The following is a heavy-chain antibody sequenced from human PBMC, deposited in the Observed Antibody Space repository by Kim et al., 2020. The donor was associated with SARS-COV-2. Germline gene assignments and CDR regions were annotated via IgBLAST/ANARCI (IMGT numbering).Heavy chain of an antibody. CDR3: ARARVATTINNFDY. Sequence: SVKVSCKASGGTFSSYAISWVRQAPGQGLEWMGRIIPILGIANYAQKFQGRVTITADKSTSTAYMELSSLRSEDTAVYYCARARVATTINNFDYWGQGTLVTVSS. V-gene: IGHV1-69*04. CDR1: GGTFSSYA. J-gene: IGHJ4*02. D-gene: IGHD1-1*01. CDR2: IIPILGIA.